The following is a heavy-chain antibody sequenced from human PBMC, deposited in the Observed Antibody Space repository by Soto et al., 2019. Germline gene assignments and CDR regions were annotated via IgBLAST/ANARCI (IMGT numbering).Heavy chain of an antibody. Sequence: PSETLSLTCTVSGGSISRYYWSWIRQPPGKGLEWIGYIYYSGSTNYNPSLKSRVTISVDTSKNQFSLKLSSVTAADTAVYYCARDLNGSGSYYNDYFDYWSQGTLVTVSS. V-gene: IGHV4-59*01. J-gene: IGHJ4*02. D-gene: IGHD3-10*01. CDR2: IYYSGST. CDR1: GGSISRYY. CDR3: ARDLNGSGSYYNDYFDY.